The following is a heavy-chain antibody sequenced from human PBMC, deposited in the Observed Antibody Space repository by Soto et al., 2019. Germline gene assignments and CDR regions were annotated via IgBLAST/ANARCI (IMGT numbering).Heavy chain of an antibody. D-gene: IGHD6-19*01. CDR1: GFTFSSYA. Sequence: LRLSCAASGFTFSSYAMSWVRQAPGKGLEWVSGISGSGDSTYYADSVKGRFTISRDNSKNTLYLQMNSLRAGDTAVYYCAKGVPGIAVAGTGYFQHWGQGTLVTVSS. V-gene: IGHV3-23*01. CDR2: ISGSGDST. J-gene: IGHJ1*01. CDR3: AKGVPGIAVAGTGYFQH.